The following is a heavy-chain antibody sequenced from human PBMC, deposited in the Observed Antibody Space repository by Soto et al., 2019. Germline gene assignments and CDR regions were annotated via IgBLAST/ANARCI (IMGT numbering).Heavy chain of an antibody. V-gene: IGHV3-49*04. CDR2: IRTKTYGVTT. CDR1: GFTFVDYA. CDR3: ARGTGWYDY. Sequence: GSLRLSCTASGFTFVDYAVTWVRQAPGKGLEWVGLIRTKTYGVTTEYAASVNGRFTISRDDSKSVAYLQMNSLKIEDTALYFCARGTGWYDYWGQGTPVTVSS. D-gene: IGHD6-19*01. J-gene: IGHJ4*02.